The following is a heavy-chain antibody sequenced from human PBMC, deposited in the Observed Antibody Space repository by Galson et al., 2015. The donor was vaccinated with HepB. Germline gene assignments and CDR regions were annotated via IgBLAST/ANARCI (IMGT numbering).Heavy chain of an antibody. Sequence: SVKVSCKASGGTFSSYAISWVRQAPGQGLEWMGRIIPILGIANYAQKFQGRVTITADKSTSTAYMELSSLRSEDTAVYYCARDQGSWFGELLINYGMDVWGQGTTVTVSS. D-gene: IGHD3-10*01. J-gene: IGHJ6*02. V-gene: IGHV1-69*04. CDR2: IIPILGIA. CDR1: GGTFSSYA. CDR3: ARDQGSWFGELLINYGMDV.